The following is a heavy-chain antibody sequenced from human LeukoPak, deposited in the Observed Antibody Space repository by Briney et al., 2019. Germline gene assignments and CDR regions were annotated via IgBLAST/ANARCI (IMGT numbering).Heavy chain of an antibody. Sequence: GGSLRLSCAASGFTFSYYSMNWVRQAPGKGLEWVSAISGSGGSTYYADSVKGRFTISRDNAKNSLYLQMNSLRAEDTALYYCAKDMGHVGVALDWGQGTLVTVSS. CDR1: GFTFSYYS. CDR3: AKDMGHVGVALD. V-gene: IGHV3-23*01. D-gene: IGHD1-26*01. J-gene: IGHJ4*02. CDR2: ISGSGGST.